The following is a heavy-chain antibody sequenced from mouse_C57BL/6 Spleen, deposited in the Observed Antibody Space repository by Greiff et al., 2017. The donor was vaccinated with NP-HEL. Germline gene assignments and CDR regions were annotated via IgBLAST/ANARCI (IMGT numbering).Heavy chain of an antibody. Sequence: VQLKQSGPGLVKPSQSLSLTCSVTGYSITSGYYWNWIRQFPGNKLEWMGYISYDGSNNYNPSLKNRISITRDTSKNQFFLKLNSVTTEDTATYYCARDDYSKGYYYAMDYWGQGTSVTVSS. CDR3: ARDDYSKGYYYAMDY. CDR1: GYSITSGYY. J-gene: IGHJ4*01. CDR2: ISYDGSN. V-gene: IGHV3-6*01. D-gene: IGHD2-5*01.